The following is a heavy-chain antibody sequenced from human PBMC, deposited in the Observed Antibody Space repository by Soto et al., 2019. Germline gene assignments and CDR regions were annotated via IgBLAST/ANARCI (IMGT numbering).Heavy chain of an antibody. V-gene: IGHV1-3*01. J-gene: IGHJ1*01. CDR2: INGGNGDT. Sequence: GASVKVSCKASGHTFSSYAIHWVRQAPGQRLEWMGWINGGNGDTRYSQKFKGRATITRDTSANTVYMDLSSLTSEDTAVYYCSTTCDSGTYYSPACSEYFHHWG. D-gene: IGHD3-22*01. CDR3: STTCDSGTYYSPACSEYFHH. CDR1: GHTFSSYA.